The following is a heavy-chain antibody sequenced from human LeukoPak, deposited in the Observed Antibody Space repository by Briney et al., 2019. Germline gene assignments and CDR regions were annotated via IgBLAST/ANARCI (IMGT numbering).Heavy chain of an antibody. CDR3: ARDGDSSGYMPLRY. V-gene: IGHV4-34*01. CDR2: INHSGST. D-gene: IGHD3-22*01. CDR1: GGSFSGYY. J-gene: IGHJ4*02. Sequence: SETLSLTCAVYGGSFSGYYWSWIRQPPGKGLEWIGEINHSGSTNYNPSLKSRVTISVDTSKNQFSLKLSSVTAADTAVYYCARDGDSSGYMPLRYWGQGTLVTVSS.